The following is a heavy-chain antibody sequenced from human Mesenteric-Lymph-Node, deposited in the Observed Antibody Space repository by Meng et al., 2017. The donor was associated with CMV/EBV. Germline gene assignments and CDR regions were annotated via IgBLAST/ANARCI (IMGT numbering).Heavy chain of an antibody. CDR3: ARGRGFWSGHMADWFDP. J-gene: IGHJ5*02. D-gene: IGHD3-3*01. V-gene: IGHV1-18*01. Sequence: ASVKVSCKASGDALTGYGINWVRQAPGQGLEWMGWISSYKGNTNYAQKFQGRVTITTDESTSTAYMELSSLRSEDTAVYYCARGRGFWSGHMADWFDPWGQGTLVTVSS. CDR1: GDALTGYG. CDR2: ISSYKGNT.